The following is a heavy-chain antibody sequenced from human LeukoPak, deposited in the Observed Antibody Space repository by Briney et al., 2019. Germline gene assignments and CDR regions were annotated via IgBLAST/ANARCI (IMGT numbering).Heavy chain of an antibody. V-gene: IGHV3-66*01. CDR1: GFTFSSYA. J-gene: IGHJ6*02. CDR2: IYSGGST. Sequence: GGSLRLSCAASGFTFSSYAMSWVRQAPGKGLEWVSVIYSGGSTYYADSVKGRFTISRDNSKNTLYLQMNSLRAEDTAVYYCAGTLVAAAAGPYYYYGMDVWGQGTTVTVSS. CDR3: AGTLVAAAAGPYYYYGMDV. D-gene: IGHD6-13*01.